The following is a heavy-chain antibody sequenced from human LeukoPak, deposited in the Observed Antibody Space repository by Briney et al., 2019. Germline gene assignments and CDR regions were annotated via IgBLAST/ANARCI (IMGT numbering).Heavy chain of an antibody. V-gene: IGHV3-30*04. D-gene: IGHD1-14*01. J-gene: IGHJ4*02. Sequence: GGSLRLSCAASGFTFSSSAMSWVRQAPGKGLEWVAVISYDGSNKYYADSVKGRFTISRDNSKNTLYLQMNSLRAEDTAVYYCAKGGTSASPRPFDYWGQGTLVTVSS. CDR1: GFTFSSSA. CDR3: AKGGTSASPRPFDY. CDR2: ISYDGSNK.